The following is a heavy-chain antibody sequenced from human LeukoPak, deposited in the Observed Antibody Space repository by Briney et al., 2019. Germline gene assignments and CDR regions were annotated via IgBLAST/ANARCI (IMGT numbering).Heavy chain of an antibody. Sequence: AGGSLRLSCAASGFTFSSYGMHWVRQAPGKGLEWVAVISYDGSNKYYADSVKGRFTISRDNSKNTLYLQMNSLRAEDTAVYYCAKDDSPLNDYVWGSYRYFSFGFDYWGQGTLVTVSS. J-gene: IGHJ4*02. V-gene: IGHV3-30*18. D-gene: IGHD3-16*02. CDR2: ISYDGSNK. CDR3: AKDDSPLNDYVWGSYRYFSFGFDY. CDR1: GFTFSSYG.